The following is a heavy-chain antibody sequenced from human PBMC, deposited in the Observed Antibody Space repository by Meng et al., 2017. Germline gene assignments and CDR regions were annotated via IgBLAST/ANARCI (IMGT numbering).Heavy chain of an antibody. Sequence: QLQLQESGPGLVKPSETLSPTCTVSGGSISSNGYYWDWVRQPPGKGLEWIGAIYHSGSTSYNPSLQSRVTMFVDTSKNQFSLMLTSVTATDTAVYYCARRRGGSGRDCWGQGTLVTVSS. D-gene: IGHD3-10*01. J-gene: IGHJ4*02. V-gene: IGHV4-39*01. CDR3: ARRRGGSGRDC. CDR1: GGSISSNGYY. CDR2: IYHSGST.